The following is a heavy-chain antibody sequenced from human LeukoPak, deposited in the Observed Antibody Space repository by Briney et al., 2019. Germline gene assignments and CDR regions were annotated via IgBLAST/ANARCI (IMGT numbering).Heavy chain of an antibody. CDR3: ARSDYYDSSGYYRTYFDY. V-gene: IGHV4-59*01. Sequence: TSETLSLTCTVSGGSISSYYWSWIRQPPGKGLEWIGYIYYSGSTNYNPSLQSRVTISVDTSKNQFSLKLSSVTAADTAVYYCARSDYYDSSGYYRTYFDYWGQGTLVTVSS. CDR2: IYYSGST. J-gene: IGHJ4*02. CDR1: GGSISSYY. D-gene: IGHD3-22*01.